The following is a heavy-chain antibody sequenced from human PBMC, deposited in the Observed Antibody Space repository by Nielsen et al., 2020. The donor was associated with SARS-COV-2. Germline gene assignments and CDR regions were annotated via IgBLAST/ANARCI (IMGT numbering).Heavy chain of an antibody. V-gene: IGHV4-34*01. CDR2: INHSGST. J-gene: IGHJ3*02. Sequence: WIRQPPGKGLEWIGEINHSGSTNYNPSLKSRVTISVDTSKNQFSLKLSSVTAADTAVYYCARDSYYYGSSGYYWGAFDIWGQGTMVTVSS. D-gene: IGHD3-22*01. CDR3: ARDSYYYGSSGYYWGAFDI.